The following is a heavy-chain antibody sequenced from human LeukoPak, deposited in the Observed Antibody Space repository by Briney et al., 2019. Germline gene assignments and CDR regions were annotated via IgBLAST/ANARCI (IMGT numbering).Heavy chain of an antibody. D-gene: IGHD2-21*02. CDR1: GDTFTGYY. V-gene: IGHV1-2*02. Sequence: GASVKVSCKASGDTFTGYYMHWVRQAPGQGLEWMGWINPNSGGKNYAQKFQGRVTMTRDTSTSTVYMELSSLRSEDTAVYYCARGVTYFDYWGQGTPVTVSS. CDR3: ARGVTYFDY. CDR2: INPNSGGK. J-gene: IGHJ4*02.